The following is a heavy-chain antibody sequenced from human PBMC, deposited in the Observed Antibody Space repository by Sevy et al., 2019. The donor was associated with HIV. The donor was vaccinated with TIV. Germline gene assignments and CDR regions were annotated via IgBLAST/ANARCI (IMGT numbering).Heavy chain of an antibody. J-gene: IGHJ6*02. D-gene: IGHD3-10*01. Sequence: GGSLRLSCTASGFSFDSYDMNWVRQAPGKGLEWVSSISSVSTIIYYGDSVRGRFSISRDNAKKSLYLQMNSLRVEDTAVYYWARVVGYVSRNYYKYYYDLDVWGQGTAVTVSS. CDR2: ISSVSTII. CDR1: GFSFDSYD. CDR3: ARVVGYVSRNYYKYYYDLDV. V-gene: IGHV3-21*01.